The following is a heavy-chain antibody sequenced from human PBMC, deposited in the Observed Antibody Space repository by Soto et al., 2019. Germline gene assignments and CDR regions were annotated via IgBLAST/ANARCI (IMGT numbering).Heavy chain of an antibody. CDR2: ISYDGSNK. J-gene: IGHJ6*02. CDR1: GFTFSSYA. Sequence: QVQLVESGGGVVQPGRSLRLSCAASGFTFSSYAMHWVRQAPGKELEWVAVISYDGSNKYYADSVKGRFTISRDNSKNTLYLQMNSLRAEDTAVYYCARDHEVTAIPWYYYYYCMDVWGQGTTVTVSS. V-gene: IGHV3-30-3*01. D-gene: IGHD2-21*02. CDR3: ARDHEVTAIPWYYYYYCMDV.